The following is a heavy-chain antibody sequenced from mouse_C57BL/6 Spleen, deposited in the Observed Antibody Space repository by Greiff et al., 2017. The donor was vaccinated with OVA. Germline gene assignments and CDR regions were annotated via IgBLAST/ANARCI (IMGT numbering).Heavy chain of an antibody. D-gene: IGHD2-4*01. J-gene: IGHJ3*01. CDR2: IYPGDGDT. CDR3: ARGDYDPGY. Sequence: QVQLKQSGPELVKPGASVKISCKASGYAFSSSWMNWVKQRPGKGLEWIGRIYPGDGDTNYNGKFKGKATLTADKSSSTAYMQLSSLTSEDSAVYFCARGDYDPGYWGQGTLVTVSA. CDR1: GYAFSSSW. V-gene: IGHV1-82*01.